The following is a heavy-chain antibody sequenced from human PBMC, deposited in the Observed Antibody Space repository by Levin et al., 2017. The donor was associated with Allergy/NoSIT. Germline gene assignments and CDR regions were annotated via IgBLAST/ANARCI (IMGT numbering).Heavy chain of an antibody. V-gene: IGHV3-7*03. Sequence: LSLTCAASGFCFSNSYMCWVRQAPGKGLEWVASMKQDGTERNYVDSVKGRFTISRDNAKNSLYLQMNSLRADDTAVYYCARYNWNAEIDYWGPGTLVTVSS. CDR2: MKQDGTER. J-gene: IGHJ4*02. CDR1: GFCFSNSY. CDR3: ARYNWNAEIDY. D-gene: IGHD1-1*01.